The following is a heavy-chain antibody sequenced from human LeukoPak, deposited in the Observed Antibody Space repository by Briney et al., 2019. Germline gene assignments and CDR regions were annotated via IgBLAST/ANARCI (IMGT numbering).Heavy chain of an antibody. V-gene: IGHV4-34*01. J-gene: IGHJ4*02. CDR2: IKHRGNT. Sequence: SETLSLTCAVYGGSFSNYYWSWIRQPPGKGPEWLGEIKHRGNTNYNPSLKSRVTISVDTSKNQFSLELNSVTAADTAVYYCARQLVGSTTPDYWGQGILVTVSS. CDR1: GGSFSNYY. CDR3: ARQLVGSTTPDY. D-gene: IGHD1-26*01.